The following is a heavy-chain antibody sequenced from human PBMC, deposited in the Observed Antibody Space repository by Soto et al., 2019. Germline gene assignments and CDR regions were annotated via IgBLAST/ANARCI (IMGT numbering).Heavy chain of an antibody. D-gene: IGHD2-21*02. J-gene: IGHJ4*02. CDR3: ARGGDWQFAY. Sequence: QVQLQESGPGLVKPSGTLSLTCAVSGDSISSDKWWSWVRQPPGKGLEWIGEIHHSGRTNYNPSLKSRVTILVEKSKNQVSLELSSMTAAATAVYYCARGGDWQFAYWGQGTLVTVSS. V-gene: IGHV4-4*02. CDR2: IHHSGRT. CDR1: GDSISSDKW.